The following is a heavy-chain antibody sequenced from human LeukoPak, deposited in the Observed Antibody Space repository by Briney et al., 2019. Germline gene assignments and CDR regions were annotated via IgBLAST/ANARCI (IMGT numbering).Heavy chain of an antibody. CDR2: IKPDGSQK. V-gene: IGHV3-7*05. J-gene: IGHJ3*02. CDR3: VRDGMGGIKAFDI. CDR1: GFNFRSYW. Sequence: GGSLRLSCVGSGFNFRSYWMSWVRQAPGKGLEWVANIKPDGSQKYFVDSVRGRSTISRDNAKNSVYLQMTSLRAEDTALYYCVRDGMGGIKAFDIWGQGTMVTVSS. D-gene: IGHD3-10*01.